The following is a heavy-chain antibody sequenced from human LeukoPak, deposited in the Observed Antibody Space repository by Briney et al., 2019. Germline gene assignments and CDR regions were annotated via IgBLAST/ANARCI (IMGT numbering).Heavy chain of an antibody. Sequence: PGGSLRLSCAASGFTFRDYYMAWIRQAPGKGLEWVSHISSSVTTVYYADSVRGRFTLSRDNAKNSVSLQMNSLRAEDTAVYYCAGLPAYSYDTSGFYFDYWGKGTLVTVSS. V-gene: IGHV3-11*04. CDR1: GFTFRDYY. D-gene: IGHD3-22*01. CDR3: AGLPAYSYDTSGFYFDY. J-gene: IGHJ4*02. CDR2: ISSSVTTV.